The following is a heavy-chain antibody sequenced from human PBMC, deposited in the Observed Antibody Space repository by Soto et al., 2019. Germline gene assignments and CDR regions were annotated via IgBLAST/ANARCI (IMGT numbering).Heavy chain of an antibody. J-gene: IGHJ6*03. V-gene: IGHV3-23*01. CDR3: AKDSSSPDPFFYYGSGPTLGYMDV. D-gene: IGHD3-10*01. Sequence: GGSLRLSCAASGFTFSSYAMSWVRQAPGKGLEWVSAISGSGGSTYYADSVKGRFTISRDNSKNTLYLQMNSLRAEDTAVYYCAKDSSSPDPFFYYGSGPTLGYMDVWGKGTTVTVSS. CDR1: GFTFSSYA. CDR2: ISGSGGST.